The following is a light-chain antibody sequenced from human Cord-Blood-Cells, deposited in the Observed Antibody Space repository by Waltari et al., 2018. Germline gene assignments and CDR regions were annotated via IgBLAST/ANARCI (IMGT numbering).Light chain of an antibody. J-gene: IGKJ1*01. CDR1: QSVLYSSNQKNY. V-gene: IGKV4-1*01. Sequence: DIVWTQSPASLAVSPGERATITCKPSQSVLYSSNQKNYLAWYQQKPGQPPKLLIYWASTRESGVPDRFSGSGSGTDFTLTISSLQAEDVAVYYCQQYYSTPRTFGQGTKVEIK. CDR3: QQYYSTPRT. CDR2: WAS.